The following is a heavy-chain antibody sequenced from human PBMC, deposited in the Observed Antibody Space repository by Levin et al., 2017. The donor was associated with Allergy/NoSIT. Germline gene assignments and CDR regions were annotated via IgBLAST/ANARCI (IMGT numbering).Heavy chain of an antibody. CDR3: AREEGWGYYYGMDV. CDR1: GFTFTSFY. D-gene: IGHD3-22*01. V-gene: IGHV3-7*01. J-gene: IGHJ6*02. Sequence: SCEASGFTFTSFYMSWVRQAPGKGPEWVANIKQGGSEKYYVDSVKGRFTISRDNAKNSLYLQMNSLRAEDTAVYYCAREEGWGYYYGMDVWGQGTTVTVSS. CDR2: IKQGGSEK.